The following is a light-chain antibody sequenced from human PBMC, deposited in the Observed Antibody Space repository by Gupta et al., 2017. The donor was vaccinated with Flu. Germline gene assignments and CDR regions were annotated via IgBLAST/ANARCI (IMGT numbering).Light chain of an antibody. V-gene: IGKV1-5*03. Sequence: SPSNLSASVGDRVTITCRATQSISRWLAWYQQKPGKPPKLLIYQASRVESGVPSRFSGSGSGTEFSLTISSLQPDDFATYYCQQYNTYWTFGQGTKVEIK. J-gene: IGKJ1*01. CDR1: QSISRW. CDR2: QAS. CDR3: QQYNTYWT.